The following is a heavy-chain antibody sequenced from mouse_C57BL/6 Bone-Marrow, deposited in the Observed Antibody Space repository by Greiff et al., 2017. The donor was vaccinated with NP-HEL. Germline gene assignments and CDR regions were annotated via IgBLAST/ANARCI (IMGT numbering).Heavy chain of an antibody. CDR3: ASGGDCVSFAY. D-gene: IGHD2-13*01. Sequence: DVKLEESGAELVKPGASVKLSCTASGFNIKDYYMHWVKQRTEQGLEWIGRIDPEDGETKYAPKFQGKATITADTSSNTAYLQLSSLTSEDTAVSCCASGGDCVSFAYWGQGTLVTVSA. CDR1: GFNIKDYY. CDR2: IDPEDGET. J-gene: IGHJ3*01. V-gene: IGHV14-2*01.